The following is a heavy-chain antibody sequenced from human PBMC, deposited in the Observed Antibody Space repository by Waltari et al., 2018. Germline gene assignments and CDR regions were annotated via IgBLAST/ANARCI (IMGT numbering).Heavy chain of an antibody. CDR2: IYYSGST. J-gene: IGHJ4*02. CDR3: ARLKYYYDSSGYYYYFDY. Sequence: QLQLQESGPGLVKPSETLSLTCTVSGGSISSSSYYWGWIRQPPGKGLEWIGSIYYSGSTYYNPALKSRVTISVDTSKNQFSLKLSSVTAADTAVYYCARLKYYYDSSGYYYYFDYWGQGTLVTVSS. V-gene: IGHV4-39*01. D-gene: IGHD3-22*01. CDR1: GGSISSSSYY.